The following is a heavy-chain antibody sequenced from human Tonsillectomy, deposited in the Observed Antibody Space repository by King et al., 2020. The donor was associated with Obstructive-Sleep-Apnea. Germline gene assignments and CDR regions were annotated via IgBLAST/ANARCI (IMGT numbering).Heavy chain of an antibody. CDR3: VKDRAGGVPDAFDI. J-gene: IGHJ3*02. CDR1: GFSFNDYA. CDR2: INWNSGNI. Sequence: QLVQSGGGLVQPGRSLRLSCATSGFSFNDYAMHWVRQAPGKGLEWVSGINWNSGNIAYADSVKGRFTISRDNAKNSLSLQMNSLRAEDTALYYCVKDRAGGVPDAFDIWGQGTMVTVSS. D-gene: IGHD3-16*01. V-gene: IGHV3-9*01.